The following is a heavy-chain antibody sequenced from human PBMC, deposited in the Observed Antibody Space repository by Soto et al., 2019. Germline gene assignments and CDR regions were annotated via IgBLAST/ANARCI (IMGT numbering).Heavy chain of an antibody. V-gene: IGHV1-3*01. CDR2: INAGNGNT. D-gene: IGHD6-19*01. CDR1: GYTFTSYA. J-gene: IGHJ1*01. CDR3: ARGRSSGLPAEYFQH. Sequence: VASVKVSCKASGYTFTSYAMHCVRQAPGQRLEWMGWINAGNGNTKYSQKFQGRVTITRDTSASTAYMELSSLRSEDTAVYYCARGRSSGLPAEYFQHWGQGTLVTVSS.